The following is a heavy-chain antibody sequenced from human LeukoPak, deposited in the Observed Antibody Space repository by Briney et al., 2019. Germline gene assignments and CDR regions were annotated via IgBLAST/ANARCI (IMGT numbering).Heavy chain of an antibody. J-gene: IGHJ2*01. CDR3: ARGVLGPYYFDL. Sequence: SETLSLTCAVYGGSFSGYYWSWIRQPPGKGLEWIGEINHSGSTNYNPSLKSRVTISVDTSKNQFSLRVSSVTAADTAVYYCARGVLGPYYFDLWGRGTLVTVSS. V-gene: IGHV4-34*01. CDR1: GGSFSGYY. D-gene: IGHD7-27*01. CDR2: INHSGST.